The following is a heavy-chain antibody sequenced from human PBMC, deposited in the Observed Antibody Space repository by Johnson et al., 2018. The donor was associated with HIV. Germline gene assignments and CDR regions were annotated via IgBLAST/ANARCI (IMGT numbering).Heavy chain of an antibody. D-gene: IGHD6-19*01. Sequence: QVQLVESGGGVVQPGRSLRLSCAASRFTFSSHAMHWVRQAPGKGLEWVAVISYDGTKKNYADSVKGRFTISRYNSKNTRCLQMNSLRAEDTAVYYCARAGAVGFDAFDIWGQGTMVTVSS. CDR1: RFTFSSHA. J-gene: IGHJ3*02. CDR3: ARAGAVGFDAFDI. CDR2: ISYDGTKK. V-gene: IGHV3-30*04.